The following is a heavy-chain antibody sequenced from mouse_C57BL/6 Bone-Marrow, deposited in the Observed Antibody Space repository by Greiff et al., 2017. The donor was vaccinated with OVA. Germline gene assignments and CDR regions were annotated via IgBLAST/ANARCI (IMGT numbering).Heavy chain of an antibody. J-gene: IGHJ4*01. CDR1: GYTFTSYW. V-gene: IGHV1-50*01. CDR3: ARRGTAQAFYAMDY. Sequence: VQLQQPGAELVKPGASVKLSCKASGYTFTSYWMQWVKQRPGQGLEWIGEIDPSDSYTNYNQKFKGKATLTVDTSSSTAYMQLSSLTSEDSAVYYCARRGTAQAFYAMDYWGQGTSVTVSS. CDR2: IDPSDSYT. D-gene: IGHD3-2*02.